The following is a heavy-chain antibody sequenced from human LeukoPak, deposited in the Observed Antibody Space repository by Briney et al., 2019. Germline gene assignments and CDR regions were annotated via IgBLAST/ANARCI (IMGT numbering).Heavy chain of an antibody. CDR1: AFTFRPYA. J-gene: IGHJ4*02. D-gene: IGHD5-18*01. CDR3: AKGAASRVYTYVAN. V-gene: IGHV3-23*01. CDR2: VSGSGGST. Sequence: GGSLRLSCAASAFTFRPYAMIWVRQAPGKGLEWVSTVSGSGGSTYYADSVKGRFTISRDNSNNTLYLEMNSLRAEDTAVYYCAKGAASRVYTYVANWGQGTLVTVSS.